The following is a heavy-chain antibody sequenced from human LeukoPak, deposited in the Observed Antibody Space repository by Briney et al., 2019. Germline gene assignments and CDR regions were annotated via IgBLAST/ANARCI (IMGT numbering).Heavy chain of an antibody. CDR2: INHSGSI. J-gene: IGHJ4*02. CDR3: AEFDSSGYYFDY. D-gene: IGHD3-22*01. Sequence: PSETLSLTCAVYGGSFSGYYWSWIRQPPGKGLEWIGEINHSGSINYNPSLKSRVTISVDTSKNQFSLKLSSVTAADTAVYYCAEFDSSGYYFDYWGQGTLVTVSS. CDR1: GGSFSGYY. V-gene: IGHV4-34*01.